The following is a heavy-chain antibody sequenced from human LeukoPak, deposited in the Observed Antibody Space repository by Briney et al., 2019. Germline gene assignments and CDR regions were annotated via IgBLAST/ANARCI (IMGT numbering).Heavy chain of an antibody. D-gene: IGHD2-2*01. CDR1: GGSFSGYY. J-gene: IGHJ6*02. Sequence: PSETLSLTCGVYGGSFSGYYWSWIRQPPGKGLEWIGDINHSGSTNYNPSLKSRVTISVDPSKSQFSLRLSSMTAADTAVYYCARDRYCSSTSCNRYYHHGMDVWGQGTTVTVSS. CDR3: ARDRYCSSTSCNRYYHHGMDV. CDR2: INHSGST. V-gene: IGHV4-34*01.